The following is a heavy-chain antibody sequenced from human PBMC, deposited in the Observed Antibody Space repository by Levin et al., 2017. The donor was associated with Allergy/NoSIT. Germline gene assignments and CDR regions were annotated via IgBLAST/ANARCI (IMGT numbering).Heavy chain of an antibody. J-gene: IGHJ4*02. V-gene: IGHV3-30*18. D-gene: IGHD6-19*01. Sequence: PGGSLRLSCAASGFTFSSYGMHWVRQAPGKGLEWVAVISYDGSNKYYADSVKGRFTISRDNSKNTLYLQMNSLRAEDTAVYYCAKGTVAGHFDYWGQGTLVTVSS. CDR2: ISYDGSNK. CDR1: GFTFSSYG. CDR3: AKGTVAGHFDY.